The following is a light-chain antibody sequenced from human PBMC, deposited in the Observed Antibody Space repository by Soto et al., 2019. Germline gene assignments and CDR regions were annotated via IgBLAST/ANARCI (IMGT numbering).Light chain of an antibody. V-gene: IGLV2-14*01. Sequence: QSALTQPASVSGSPGQSITISCTGTSSDVGDYNYVSWYQQHPGKAPKLMIFDVSNRPSGVSNRFSGSKSGNTASLTISGPQAEDEADYYCSSYTSSSTRVFGTGTKVTVL. CDR2: DVS. J-gene: IGLJ1*01. CDR1: SSDVGDYNY. CDR3: SSYTSSSTRV.